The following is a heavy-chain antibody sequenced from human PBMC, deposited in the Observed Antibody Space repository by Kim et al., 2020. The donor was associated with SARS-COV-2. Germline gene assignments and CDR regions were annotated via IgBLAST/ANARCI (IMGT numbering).Heavy chain of an antibody. V-gene: IGHV4-39*07. CDR1: GGSISSSSYY. CDR3: ARVISNYDILTGYYPNYYYYGMDV. CDR2: IYYSGST. Sequence: SETLSLTCTVSGGSISSSSYYWGWIRQPPGKGLEWIGSIYYSGSTYYNPSLKSRVTISVDTSKNQFSLKLSSVTAADTAVYYCARVISNYDILTGYYPNYYYYGMDVWGQGTTVTVSS. J-gene: IGHJ6*02. D-gene: IGHD3-9*01.